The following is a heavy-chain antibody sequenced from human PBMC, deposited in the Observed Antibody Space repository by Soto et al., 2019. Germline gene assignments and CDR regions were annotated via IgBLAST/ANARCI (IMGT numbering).Heavy chain of an antibody. Sequence: GGSLRLSCAASGFTFSSYGMHWVRQAPGKGLEWVAVISYDGSNKYYADSVKGRFTISRDNSKNTLYLQMNSLRAEDTAVYYCAKDIAELGDYWGQGTLVTVSS. CDR3: AKDIAELGDY. J-gene: IGHJ4*02. V-gene: IGHV3-30*18. CDR2: ISYDGSNK. D-gene: IGHD7-27*01. CDR1: GFTFSSYG.